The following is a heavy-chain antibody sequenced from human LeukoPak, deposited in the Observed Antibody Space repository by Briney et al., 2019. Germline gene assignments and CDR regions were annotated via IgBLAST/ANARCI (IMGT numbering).Heavy chain of an antibody. Sequence: GGSLRLSCAASEFTFSTYGMHWVRQAPGKGLEWVAFIRYDGSNKYYADSVKGRFTISRDNSKNTLYLQMNSLRAEDTAVYYCAKGGVNSGWGNWFDPWGQGTLVTVSS. CDR1: EFTFSTYG. V-gene: IGHV3-30*02. CDR2: IRYDGSNK. D-gene: IGHD6-19*01. J-gene: IGHJ5*02. CDR3: AKGGVNSGWGNWFDP.